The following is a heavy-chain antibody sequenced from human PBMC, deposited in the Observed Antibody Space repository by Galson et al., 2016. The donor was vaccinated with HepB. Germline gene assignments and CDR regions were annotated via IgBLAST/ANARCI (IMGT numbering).Heavy chain of an antibody. J-gene: IGHJ3*02. CDR2: ISDSGDNT. Sequence: SLRLSCAASGFTFSSYAMSWVRQAPGKGLEWVSVISDSGDNTDYADSVKGRFTISRDNSKNRLYLQMNSLRVEDTAMYYCAKPFRSSWYGDAFDIWGQGTMLTVSS. V-gene: IGHV3-23*01. D-gene: IGHD6-13*01. CDR3: AKPFRSSWYGDAFDI. CDR1: GFTFSSYA.